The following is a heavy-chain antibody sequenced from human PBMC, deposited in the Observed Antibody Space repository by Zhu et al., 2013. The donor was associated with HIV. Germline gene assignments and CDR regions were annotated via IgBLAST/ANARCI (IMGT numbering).Heavy chain of an antibody. CDR1: GYTLTELS. J-gene: IGHJ1*01. V-gene: IGHV1-24*01. CDR2: FDPEDGET. Sequence: QVQLVQSGAEVKKPGASVKVSCKVSGYTLTELSMHWVRQAPGKGLEWMGGFDPEDGETIYAQKFQGRVTVTEDTSTDTAYMELSSLRSEDTAVYYCATSGIAAAGGEHHFQHWGQGTLVTVSS. CDR3: ATSGIAAAGGEHHFQH. D-gene: IGHD6-13*01.